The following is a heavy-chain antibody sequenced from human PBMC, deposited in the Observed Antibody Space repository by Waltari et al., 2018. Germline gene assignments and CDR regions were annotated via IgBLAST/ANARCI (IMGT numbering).Heavy chain of an antibody. Sequence: QLQLQESGPGLVKSSGTLSLTCTVSGDSISSTTYYWGWIRQPPGKGLEWIGNVYYTGGTFYNPSLKSRVTISGDTPNNQFSLELRSVTAADTAVYYCATHASTWYDGDNWFDPWGQGTLVTVSS. J-gene: IGHJ5*02. D-gene: IGHD1-1*01. CDR2: VYYTGGT. V-gene: IGHV4-39*01. CDR3: ATHASTWYDGDNWFDP. CDR1: GDSISSTTYY.